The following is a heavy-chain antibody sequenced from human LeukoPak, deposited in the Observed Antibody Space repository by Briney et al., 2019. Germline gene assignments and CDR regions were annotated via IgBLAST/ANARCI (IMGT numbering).Heavy chain of an antibody. J-gene: IGHJ4*02. Sequence: GGSLRLSCAASGFSFSAYWMSWVRQAPGKGLEWLGNIKTDGSEQYYVDSVKGRFTISRDNAMNSLYLQMNSLRADDTAVYYCAREYCSGGTCYLPGYWGQGTLVTVSS. CDR2: IKTDGSEQ. CDR3: AREYCSGGTCYLPGY. D-gene: IGHD2-15*01. V-gene: IGHV3-7*04. CDR1: GFSFSAYW.